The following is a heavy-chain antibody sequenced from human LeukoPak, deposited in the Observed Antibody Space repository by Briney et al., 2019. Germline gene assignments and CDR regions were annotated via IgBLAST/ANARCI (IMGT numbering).Heavy chain of an antibody. CDR1: GFSLSTSGAC. Sequence: GSGPTLVNPTQTLTLTCTFSGFSLSTSGACVGWIRQPPGKALGWLTLIYWNDDKRYSTSLKSRLTITKDTSKNQVVLTMTNMDPVDTATYYCAHRRQVRYYYDSSGYFRAGDAFDIWGQGTMVTVSS. CDR2: IYWNDDK. V-gene: IGHV2-5*01. D-gene: IGHD3-22*01. CDR3: AHRRQVRYYYDSSGYFRAGDAFDI. J-gene: IGHJ3*02.